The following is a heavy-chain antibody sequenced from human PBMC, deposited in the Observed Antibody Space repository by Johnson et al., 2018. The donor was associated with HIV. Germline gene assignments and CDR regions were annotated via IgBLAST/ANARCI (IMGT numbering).Heavy chain of an antibody. D-gene: IGHD6-6*01. CDR2: INWNGGST. V-gene: IGHV3-20*04. CDR3: ARDRYSSSSGAFDI. Sequence: VQLVESGGGLVKPGGSLRISCVASGFKLYEYDVSWVRQVPGKGLEWVSGINWNGGSTGYADSVKGRFTISRDNAKNSLYLQMNSLRAEDTALYYCARDRYSSSSGAFDIWGQGTMVTVSS. CDR1: GFKLYEYD. J-gene: IGHJ3*02.